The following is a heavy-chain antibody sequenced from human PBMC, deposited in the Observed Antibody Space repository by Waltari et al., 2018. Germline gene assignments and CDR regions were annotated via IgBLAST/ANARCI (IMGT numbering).Heavy chain of an antibody. CDR2: IYYSGST. Sequence: QVQLQESGPGLVKPSETLSLTCTVSGGSISSHYWSWIRKPPGKGLGWIWYIYYSGSTNYNPSLKSRVTISVDTSKNQFSLKLSSVTAADTAVYYCARDRAAFDIWGQGTMVTVSS. J-gene: IGHJ3*02. V-gene: IGHV4-59*11. CDR3: ARDRAAFDI. CDR1: GGSISSHY.